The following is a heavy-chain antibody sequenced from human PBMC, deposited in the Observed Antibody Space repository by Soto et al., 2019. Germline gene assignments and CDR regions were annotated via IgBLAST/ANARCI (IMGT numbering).Heavy chain of an antibody. CDR2: ISWNSGSI. D-gene: IGHD6-13*01. Sequence: EVQLVESGGGLVQPGRSLRLSCAASGFTFDDYAMHWVRQAPGKGLEWVSGISWNSGSIGYADSVKGRFTISRDNAKNSLYLQMNSLRAEDTALYDCAKDGVGSFSGSSRTFDYWGQGTLVTVSS. V-gene: IGHV3-9*01. J-gene: IGHJ4*02. CDR1: GFTFDDYA. CDR3: AKDGVGSFSGSSRTFDY.